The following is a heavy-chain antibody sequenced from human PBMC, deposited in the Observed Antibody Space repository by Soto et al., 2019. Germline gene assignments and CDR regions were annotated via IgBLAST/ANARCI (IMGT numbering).Heavy chain of an antibody. V-gene: IGHV4-39*01. CDR1: GGSISSSSYY. J-gene: IGHJ5*02. Sequence: QLQLQESGPGLVKPSETLSLTCTVSGGSISSSSYYWGWIRQPPGKGLEWIGSIYYSGSTYYNPSLKSQLTISVDTSKNQFSLKLSSVTAADTAVYYCARRQYSYGSGSPPTTHNWFDPWGQGTLVTVSS. D-gene: IGHD3-10*01. CDR3: ARRQYSYGSGSPPTTHNWFDP. CDR2: IYYSGST.